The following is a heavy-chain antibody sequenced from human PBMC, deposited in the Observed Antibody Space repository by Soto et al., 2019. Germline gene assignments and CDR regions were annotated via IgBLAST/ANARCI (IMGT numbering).Heavy chain of an antibody. CDR1: GGSFSGYY. Sequence: PSETLSLTCAVYGGSFSGYYWSWIRQPPGKGLEWIGEINHSGSTNYNPSLKSRVTISVDTSKNQFSLKLSSVTAADTAVYYCARARRYFDWLPYYFAYWGQGTLVTVSS. CDR2: INHSGST. J-gene: IGHJ4*02. CDR3: ARARRYFDWLPYYFAY. V-gene: IGHV4-34*01. D-gene: IGHD3-9*01.